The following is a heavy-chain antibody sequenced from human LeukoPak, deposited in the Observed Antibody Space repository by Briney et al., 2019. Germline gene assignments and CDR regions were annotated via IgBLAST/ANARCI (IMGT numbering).Heavy chain of an antibody. CDR1: GGSISSGSYY. V-gene: IGHV4-39*07. J-gene: IGHJ4*02. CDR3: ARGLRGYSSKALDY. CDR2: INHSGST. Sequence: SETLSLTCTVSGGSISSGSYYWGWIRQPPGKGLEWIGEINHSGSTNYNPSLKSRVTISVDTSKNQFSLKLSSVTAADTAVYYCARGLRGYSSKALDYWGQGTLVTVSS. D-gene: IGHD6-13*01.